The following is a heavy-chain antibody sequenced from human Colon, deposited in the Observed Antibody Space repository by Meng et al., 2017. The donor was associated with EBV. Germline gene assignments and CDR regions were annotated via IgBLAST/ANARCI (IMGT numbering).Heavy chain of an antibody. Sequence: QVQLQESGPGLVKPSQTLSLTCTVSSGSISSGDYYWSWIRQPPGKGLEWIGEIYHSGRTNYNPSVKSRVSMSVDKSQNHFSLRLSSVTAADTAVYYCTTLYGDSISWGQGTLVTVAS. J-gene: IGHJ4*02. CDR3: TTLYGDSIS. V-gene: IGHV4-30-4*03. CDR2: IYHSGRT. CDR1: SGSISSGDYY. D-gene: IGHD4-17*01.